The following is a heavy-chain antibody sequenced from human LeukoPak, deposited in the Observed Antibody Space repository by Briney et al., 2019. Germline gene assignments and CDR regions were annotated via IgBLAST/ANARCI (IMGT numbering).Heavy chain of an antibody. Sequence: GGSLRLSCAASGFTFSSYAMHWVRQAPGKGLEWVSSISSSSSYIYYADSVKGRFTISRDNAKNSLYLQMNSLRAEDTAVYYCAVSTTVEFDPWGQGTLVTVSS. CDR1: GFTFSSYA. CDR2: ISSSSSYI. J-gene: IGHJ5*02. V-gene: IGHV3-21*01. CDR3: AVSTTVEFDP. D-gene: IGHD4-17*01.